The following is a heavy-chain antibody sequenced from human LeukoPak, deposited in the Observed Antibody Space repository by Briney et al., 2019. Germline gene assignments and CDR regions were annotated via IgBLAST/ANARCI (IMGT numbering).Heavy chain of an antibody. CDR3: ARDATASDYYYYGMDV. CDR2: ISSSGSTI. D-gene: IGHD5-18*01. Sequence: GGSLRLSCAASGFTFSDYYMSWIRQAPGKGLEWVLYISSSGSTIYYADSVKGRFTISRDNAKNSLYLQMNSLRAEDTAVYYCARDATASDYYYYGMDVWGQGTTVTVSS. CDR1: GFTFSDYY. J-gene: IGHJ6*02. V-gene: IGHV3-11*01.